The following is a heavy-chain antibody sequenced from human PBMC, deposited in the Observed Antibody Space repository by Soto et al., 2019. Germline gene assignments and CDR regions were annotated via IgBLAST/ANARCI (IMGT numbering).Heavy chain of an antibody. CDR1: GYTFTSYG. V-gene: IGHV1-18*01. CDR3: ARDPWYSSGWTYYYYYYYMDV. J-gene: IGHJ6*03. CDR2: ISAYNGNT. Sequence: ASVKVSCKASGYTFTSYGISWVRQAPGQGLEWMGWISAYNGNTNYAQKLPGRVTMTTDTSTSTAYMELRSLRSDDTAVYYCARDPWYSSGWTYYYYYYYMDVWGKGTTVTVSS. D-gene: IGHD6-19*01.